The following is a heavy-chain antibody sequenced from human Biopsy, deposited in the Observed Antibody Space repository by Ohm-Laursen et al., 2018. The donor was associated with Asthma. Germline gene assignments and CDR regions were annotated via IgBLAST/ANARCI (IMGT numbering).Heavy chain of an antibody. V-gene: IGHV4-30-4*02. CDR1: GGSISSGGYY. CDR2: IYYSGST. Sequence: SDTLSLTCTVSGGSISSGGYYWSWIRQHPGKGLEWIGYIYYSGSTYYNPSLKSRVTISVDTSKNQFSLKLSSVTAADTAVYYCARDLSFYDSSGYYRRWFDPWGQGTLVTVSS. CDR3: ARDLSFYDSSGYYRRWFDP. J-gene: IGHJ5*02. D-gene: IGHD3-22*01.